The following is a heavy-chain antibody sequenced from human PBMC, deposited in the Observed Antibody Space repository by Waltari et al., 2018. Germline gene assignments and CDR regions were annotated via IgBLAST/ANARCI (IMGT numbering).Heavy chain of an antibody. V-gene: IGHV1-69*05. D-gene: IGHD2-21*01. J-gene: IGHJ3*02. CDR1: GGTFRSYA. Sequence: QVQLVQSGAEVKKPGSSVKVSCTAPGGTFRSYAISWVGQAPGKGLEWMGGIIPIFGTANYAQKFQGRVTITTDESTSTAYMELSSLRSEDTAVYYCARDGSCGGDCFADAFDIWGQGTMVTVSS. CDR3: ARDGSCGGDCFADAFDI. CDR2: IIPIFGTA.